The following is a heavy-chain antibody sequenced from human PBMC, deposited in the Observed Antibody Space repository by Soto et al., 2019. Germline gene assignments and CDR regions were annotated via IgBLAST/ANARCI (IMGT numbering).Heavy chain of an antibody. CDR1: GFTFSSYG. J-gene: IGHJ4*02. Sequence: PGGSLRLSCAASGFTFSSYGMHWVRQAPGKGLEWVAVISYDGSNKYYADSVKGRFTISRDNSKNTLYLQMNSLRAEDTAVYYCAKWVTGITGTTEYYFDYWGQGNPVTVSS. CDR3: AKWVTGITGTTEYYFDY. D-gene: IGHD1-7*01. V-gene: IGHV3-30*18. CDR2: ISYDGSNK.